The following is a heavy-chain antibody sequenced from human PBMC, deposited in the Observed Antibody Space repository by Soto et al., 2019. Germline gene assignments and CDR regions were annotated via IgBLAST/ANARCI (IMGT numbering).Heavy chain of an antibody. V-gene: IGHV3-23*01. CDR2: LSDSGGSI. D-gene: IGHD6-13*01. Sequence: EVQLLESGGGLVQPGGSLRLSCTASGFTFSSHAMTWVRQAPGKGLEWVSGLSDSGGSIYYADSVKGRFTIFRDNSINTLYLQINTLRAEDTAVYYCAKVSSSWYSGFFDLWGQGTLVTVSS. J-gene: IGHJ4*02. CDR1: GFTFSSHA. CDR3: AKVSSSWYSGFFDL.